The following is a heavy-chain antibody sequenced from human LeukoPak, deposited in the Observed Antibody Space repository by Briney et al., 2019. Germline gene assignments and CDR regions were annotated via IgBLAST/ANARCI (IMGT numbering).Heavy chain of an antibody. J-gene: IGHJ4*02. CDR1: GGSIGNSSHY. Sequence: SETLSLTCTVSGGSIGNSSHYWGWIRQPPGKGLEWIASISYSGRTYYNPSLKSRVTMSVDTSKNQFSLKLSSVTAADTAVYYCARDGSDNWGLFDSWGQGTLVTVTS. CDR2: ISYSGRT. V-gene: IGHV4-39*07. D-gene: IGHD1-1*01. CDR3: ARDGSDNWGLFDS.